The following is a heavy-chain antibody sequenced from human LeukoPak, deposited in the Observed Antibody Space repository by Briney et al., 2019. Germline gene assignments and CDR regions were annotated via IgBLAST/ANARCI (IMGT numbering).Heavy chain of an antibody. J-gene: IGHJ4*02. CDR3: VRDGQGSTPLDY. Sequence: GGSLRLSCAASGFTFSSHWMHWVRQAPGKGLVWVSGISSDGSRPRYADSVNGRFTISRDNAKNTLYLQMSSLRAEDTAVYFCVRDGQGSTPLDYWGQGTLVTVSS. V-gene: IGHV3-74*01. D-gene: IGHD1-26*01. CDR2: ISSDGSRP. CDR1: GFTFSSHW.